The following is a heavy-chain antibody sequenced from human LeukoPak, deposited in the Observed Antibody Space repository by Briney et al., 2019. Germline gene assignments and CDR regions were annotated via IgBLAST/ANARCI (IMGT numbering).Heavy chain of an antibody. J-gene: IGHJ6*02. Sequence: SVKGRFTISRDNAKNSLHLQMNSLRDEDTAVYYCARVRLGDYGLDVWGQGTTVTVSS. CDR3: ARVRLGDYGLDV. D-gene: IGHD3-22*01. V-gene: IGHV3-11*06.